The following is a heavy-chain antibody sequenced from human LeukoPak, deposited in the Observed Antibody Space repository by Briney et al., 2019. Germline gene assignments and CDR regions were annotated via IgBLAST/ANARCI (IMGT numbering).Heavy chain of an antibody. J-gene: IGHJ4*02. V-gene: IGHV3-30-3*01. CDR2: ISYDGSNK. Sequence: GGSLRLSCEASGFTFSSYAMHWVRQAPGKGLEWVAVISYDGSNKYYADSVKGRFTISRDNSKNTLYLQMNSLRAEDTAVYYCASLRWYDYWGQGTLVTVSS. CDR3: ASLRWYDY. D-gene: IGHD4-23*01. CDR1: GFTFSSYA.